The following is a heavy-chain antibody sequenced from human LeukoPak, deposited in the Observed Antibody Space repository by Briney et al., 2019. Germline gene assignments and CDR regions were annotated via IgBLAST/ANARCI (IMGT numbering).Heavy chain of an antibody. J-gene: IGHJ5*02. Sequence: GASVRVSCKASGYTFTGYYMHLVRQAPGQGLEWMGWINPNSGGTNYAQKFQGRVTMTRDTSISTAYMELSRLRSDDTAVYYCARDRYTGYYDSSGYLQGLFDPWGQGTLVTLSS. D-gene: IGHD3-22*01. CDR1: GYTFTGYY. CDR3: ARDRYTGYYDSSGYLQGLFDP. CDR2: INPNSGGT. V-gene: IGHV1-2*02.